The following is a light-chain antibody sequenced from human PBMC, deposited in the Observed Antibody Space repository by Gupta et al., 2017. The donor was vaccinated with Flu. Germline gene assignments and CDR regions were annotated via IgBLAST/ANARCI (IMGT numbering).Light chain of an antibody. V-gene: IGKV3-15*01. Sequence: GERVTLTCRAREIVGSNLAWYQQKPGQAPRLLIYGASTRATDIPGRFSGSGSGIEFSLTITSLQSEDFALYYCQEYKDWPRTFGPGTKVDLK. CDR3: QEYKDWPRT. CDR1: EIVGSN. J-gene: IGKJ3*01. CDR2: GAS.